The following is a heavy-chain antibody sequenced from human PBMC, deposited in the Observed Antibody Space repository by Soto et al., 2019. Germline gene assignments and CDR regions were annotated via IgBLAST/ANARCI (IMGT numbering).Heavy chain of an antibody. CDR2: ISSSSSTI. J-gene: IGHJ6*02. V-gene: IGHV3-48*04. Sequence: GGSLRLSCAASGFTFSSYSMNWVRQAPGKGLEWVSYISSSSSTIYYADSVKGRFTISRDNAKNSLYLQMNSLRAEDTAVYYCARDWASSDYDILTGYYIRPRLDVWGQGTTVTVSS. CDR3: ARDWASSDYDILTGYYIRPRLDV. D-gene: IGHD3-9*01. CDR1: GFTFSSYS.